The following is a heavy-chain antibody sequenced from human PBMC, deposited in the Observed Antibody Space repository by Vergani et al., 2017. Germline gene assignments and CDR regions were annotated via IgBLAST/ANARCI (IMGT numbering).Heavy chain of an antibody. D-gene: IGHD2/OR15-2a*01. V-gene: IGHV1-46*01. CDR1: GYTFTSYY. Sequence: QVQLVQSGAEVKKPGASVKVSCKASGYTFTSYYMHWVRQAPGQGLEWMGIINPSGGSTSYAQKFQGRVTMTRDTSTSTVYMELSSLRSEDTAVYYCAILAVTYDDAFDIWGQGTMVTVSS. CDR2: INPSGGST. CDR3: AILAVTYDDAFDI. J-gene: IGHJ3*02.